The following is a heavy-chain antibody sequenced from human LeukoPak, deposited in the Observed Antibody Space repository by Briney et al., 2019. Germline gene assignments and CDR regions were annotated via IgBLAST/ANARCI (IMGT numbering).Heavy chain of an antibody. CDR1: GGSFSGYY. D-gene: IGHD6-19*01. Sequence: SETLSLTCAVYGGSFSGYYWSWIRQPPGKGLEWIGEVNHSGSTNYNPSLKSRVTISVDTSKNQFSLKLSSVTAADTAVYYCARSGSAVGPFDYWGQGTLVTVSS. V-gene: IGHV4-34*01. CDR2: VNHSGST. CDR3: ARSGSAVGPFDY. J-gene: IGHJ4*02.